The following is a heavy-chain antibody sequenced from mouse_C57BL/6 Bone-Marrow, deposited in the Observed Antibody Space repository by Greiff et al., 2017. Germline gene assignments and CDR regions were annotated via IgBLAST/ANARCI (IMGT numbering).Heavy chain of an antibody. CDR3: ARLASGSSSAWFAY. V-gene: IGHV1-42*01. Sequence: VQLQQSGPELVKPGASVKISCKASGYSFTGYYMNWVKQSPEKSLEWIGEINPSTGGTTYNQKFKAKATLTVDKSSSTAYMQLKSLTSEDSAVYYCARLASGSSSAWFAYWGQGTLVTVSA. CDR2: INPSTGGT. CDR1: GYSFTGYY. D-gene: IGHD1-1*01. J-gene: IGHJ3*01.